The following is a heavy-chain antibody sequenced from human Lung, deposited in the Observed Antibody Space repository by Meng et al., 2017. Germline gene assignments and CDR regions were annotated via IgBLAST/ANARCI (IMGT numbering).Heavy chain of an antibody. CDR2: IYHSGST. J-gene: IGHJ4*02. CDR1: GGSIRSENW. D-gene: IGHD2-21*01. Sequence: GQLQESGPGLVKPSGTLALTCAVSGGSIRSENWWSWVRQPPGKGLEWIGEIYHSGSTNYNPSLKSRITISVDKPKNQFSLTLSSVTAADTAVYYCTKNDFYCLGYWGQGTLVTVSS. V-gene: IGHV4-4*02. CDR3: TKNDFYCLGY.